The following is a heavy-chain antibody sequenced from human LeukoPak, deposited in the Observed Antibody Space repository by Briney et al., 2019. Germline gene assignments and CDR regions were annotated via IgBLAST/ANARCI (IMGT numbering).Heavy chain of an antibody. CDR3: ARDLNDYWSGNTWFNP. V-gene: IGHV1-69*04. D-gene: IGHD3-3*01. J-gene: IGHJ5*02. CDR2: IIPILGIA. Sequence: SAKVSCKASGGTFSSYTISWVRQAPGQGLEWMGRIIPILGIANYAQKFQGRVTITADKSTSTAYMELSSLRSEDTAVYYCARDLNDYWSGNTWFNPWGQGTLVTVSS. CDR1: GGTFSSYT.